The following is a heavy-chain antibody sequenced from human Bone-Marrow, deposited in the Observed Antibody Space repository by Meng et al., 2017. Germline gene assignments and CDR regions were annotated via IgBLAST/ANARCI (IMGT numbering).Heavy chain of an antibody. D-gene: IGHD6-13*01. Sequence: QVQLQESGPGMVKPSGTRCLTCAVSGGFISSSNWWSWVRQPPGKGLEWIGEIYHSGSTNYNPSLKSRVTISVDKSKNQFSLKLSSVTAADTAVYYCARDGTGGSSSFYYWGQGTLVTVSS. V-gene: IGHV4-4*02. CDR2: IYHSGST. J-gene: IGHJ4*02. CDR1: GGFISSSNW. CDR3: ARDGTGGSSSFYY.